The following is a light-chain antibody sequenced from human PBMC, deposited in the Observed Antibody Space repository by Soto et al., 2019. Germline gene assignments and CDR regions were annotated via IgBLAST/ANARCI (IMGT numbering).Light chain of an antibody. Sequence: QSVLTQPPSASGTPGQRVTISCSGSSSSIGSNTVNWYQHLPGTAPKLLIYSNNKRPSGVPDRFSGSKSGTSASLAISGLQSEDEADYYCAAWDDSLNGVVFGGGTKLTVL. CDR1: SSSIGSNT. CDR2: SNN. J-gene: IGLJ2*01. CDR3: AAWDDSLNGVV. V-gene: IGLV1-44*01.